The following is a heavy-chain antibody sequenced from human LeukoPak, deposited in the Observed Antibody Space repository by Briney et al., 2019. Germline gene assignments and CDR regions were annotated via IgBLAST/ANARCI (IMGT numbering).Heavy chain of an antibody. Sequence: SETLSLTCTVSGGSISSYYWSWIRQPPGKGLEWIGYIYYSGSTNYNPSLKSRVTISVDTSKNQFSLKLSSVTAADTAVYYCARGGVTGEGWGQGTLVTVSS. V-gene: IGHV4-59*12. D-gene: IGHD1-20*01. CDR2: IYYSGST. CDR3: ARGGVTGEG. J-gene: IGHJ4*02. CDR1: GGSISSYY.